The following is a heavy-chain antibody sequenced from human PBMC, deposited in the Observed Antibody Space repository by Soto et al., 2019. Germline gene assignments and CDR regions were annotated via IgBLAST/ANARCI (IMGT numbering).Heavy chain of an antibody. Sequence: PGESLKISCAASGFPFSSYAMTWVRQTPGKGLEWVSGISGSGGITYYADSVKGRFTISRDNSNNTLFLQMHSLRADDTAVYYCAKSLSASPNYFFDSWGQGTLVTVSS. J-gene: IGHJ4*02. CDR3: AKSLSASPNYFFDS. CDR2: ISGSGGIT. D-gene: IGHD1-1*01. V-gene: IGHV3-23*01. CDR1: GFPFSSYA.